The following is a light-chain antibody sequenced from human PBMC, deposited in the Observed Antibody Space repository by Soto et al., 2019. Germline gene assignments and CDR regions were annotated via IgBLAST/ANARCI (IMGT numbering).Light chain of an antibody. Sequence: EIVLTQSPATLSLSPGERATLSCRASQSVSSRLAWYQKKPGQAPRLLIFPASSRATGIPARFSGSGSGTDFTLTISGLEPEDFAVYYCQQRSNWPLTFGGGTKVEIK. V-gene: IGKV3-11*01. J-gene: IGKJ4*01. CDR2: PAS. CDR1: QSVSSR. CDR3: QQRSNWPLT.